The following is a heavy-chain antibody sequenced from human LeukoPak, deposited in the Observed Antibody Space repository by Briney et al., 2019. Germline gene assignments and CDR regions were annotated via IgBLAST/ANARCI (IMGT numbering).Heavy chain of an antibody. J-gene: IGHJ4*02. V-gene: IGHV4-34*01. CDR1: GGSISGYY. D-gene: IGHD4-11*01. Sequence: SETLSLTCTVSGGSISGYYWSWIRQPPGKGLEWIGEINHSGSTNYNPSLKSRVTISVDTSKNQFSLKLSSVTAADTAVYYCARGRGFSNSFYDYWGQGTLVTVSS. CDR2: INHSGST. CDR3: ARGRGFSNSFYDY.